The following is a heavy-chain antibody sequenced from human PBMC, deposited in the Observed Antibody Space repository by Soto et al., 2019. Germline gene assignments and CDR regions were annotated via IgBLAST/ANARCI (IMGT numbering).Heavy chain of an antibody. V-gene: IGHV4-39*01. CDR1: GGSISSSSYY. Sequence: PSETLSLTCTVSGGSISSSSYYWGWIRQPPGKGLEWIGSIYYSGSTYYNPSLKSRVTISVDTSKNQFSLKLSSVTAADTAVYYCAGLKTSGYCSGGSCYSGWFDPWGQGTLVTVSS. CDR3: AGLKTSGYCSGGSCYSGWFDP. D-gene: IGHD2-15*01. CDR2: IYYSGST. J-gene: IGHJ5*02.